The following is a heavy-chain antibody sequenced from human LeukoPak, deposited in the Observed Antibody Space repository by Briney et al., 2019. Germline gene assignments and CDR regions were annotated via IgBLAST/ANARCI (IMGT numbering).Heavy chain of an antibody. Sequence: ASVKVSCKASGYTFTAYYIHWVRQAPGQGLEWTGWINPNTGGTSYAQKSQGRVTMSRDTSISTAYMELSRLSSDDTAVYYCARDYYDRFGYGAFDYWGQGTLVTVSS. V-gene: IGHV1-2*02. D-gene: IGHD3-22*01. CDR1: GYTFTAYY. CDR2: INPNTGGT. CDR3: ARDYYDRFGYGAFDY. J-gene: IGHJ4*02.